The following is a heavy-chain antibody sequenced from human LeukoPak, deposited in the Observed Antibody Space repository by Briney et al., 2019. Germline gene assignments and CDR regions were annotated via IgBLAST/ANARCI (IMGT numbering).Heavy chain of an antibody. D-gene: IGHD6-19*01. CDR2: INPNSGVT. CDR1: GYTFTAYY. CDR3: AREFIAVSGGAGFDS. Sequence: ASVKVSCKASGYTFTAYYMHWVRQAPGQGLEWMGWINPNSGVTNYAQNFQGRVTMTRDMSTSTIYMELSSLRSEDTAVYYCAREFIAVSGGAGFDSWGQGTLVTVSS. J-gene: IGHJ5*01. V-gene: IGHV1-2*02.